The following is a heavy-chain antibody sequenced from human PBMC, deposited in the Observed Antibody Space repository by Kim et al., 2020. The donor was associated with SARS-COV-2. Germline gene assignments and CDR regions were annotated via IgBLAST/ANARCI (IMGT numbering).Heavy chain of an antibody. D-gene: IGHD2-21*02. J-gene: IGHJ1*01. Sequence: GGSLRLSCAASGFTFSAYGMHWVRQSPGKGLEWVAVISFDGTSTYFRESVKGRFTIFRDNSKNTVYLQMNSLRTDDTAVYYCAKDRCGGDCSGDNWGQGTLVTVST. CDR1: GFTFSAYG. CDR3: AKDRCGGDCSGDN. V-gene: IGHV3-30*18. CDR2: ISFDGTST.